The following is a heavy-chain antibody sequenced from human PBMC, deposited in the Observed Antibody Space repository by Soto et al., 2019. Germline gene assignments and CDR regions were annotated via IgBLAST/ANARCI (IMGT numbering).Heavy chain of an antibody. V-gene: IGHV1-3*01. CDR2: INGGNGNT. D-gene: IGHD2-2*01. J-gene: IGHJ3*02. CDR3: ATAIADDAFDI. CDR1: GYTFTSYA. Sequence: QVQLVQSGAEVKKPGASVKVSCKASGYTFTSYAMHWVRQAPGQRLEWMGWINGGNGNTKYSQKLQGRVTITRDTSATTADMELSSLRSEDTAVYYCATAIADDAFDIWGRGTMVTVSS.